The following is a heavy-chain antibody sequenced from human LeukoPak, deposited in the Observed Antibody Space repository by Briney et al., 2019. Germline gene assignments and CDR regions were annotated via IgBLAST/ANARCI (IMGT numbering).Heavy chain of an antibody. Sequence: WASVKVSCKASGYTFTSYGISWVRQAPGQGLEWMGWISAYNGNTNYAQKLQGRVTMTTDTSTSTAYMELRSLRSDDTAVYYCARDGGDYGDYMSPPGRFDPWGQGTLVTVSS. D-gene: IGHD4-17*01. V-gene: IGHV1-18*01. CDR1: GYTFTSYG. CDR2: ISAYNGNT. J-gene: IGHJ5*02. CDR3: ARDGGDYGDYMSPPGRFDP.